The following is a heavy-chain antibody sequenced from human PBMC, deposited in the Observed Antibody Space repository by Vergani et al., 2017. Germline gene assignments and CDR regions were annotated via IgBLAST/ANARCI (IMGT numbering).Heavy chain of an antibody. CDR2: IHYSENT. J-gene: IGHJ6*02. CDR3: ARSGVLRGAQVPLYYYYGMDV. Sequence: QVQLQESGPGLVKSSETLSLTCSVSFVSIRNLYCNWIRQPPGKGLEWIGSIHYSENTNYNPSLKTRVTISVDTSKNQFSLTLTSVTAADTAVYYCARSGVLRGAQVPLYYYYGMDVWGQGTTVTVSS. CDR1: FVSIRNLY. V-gene: IGHV4-59*11. D-gene: IGHD3-10*01.